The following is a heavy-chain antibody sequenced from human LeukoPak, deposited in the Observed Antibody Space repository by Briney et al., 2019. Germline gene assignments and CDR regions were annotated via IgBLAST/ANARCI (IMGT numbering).Heavy chain of an antibody. V-gene: IGHV6-1*01. J-gene: IGHJ5*02. CDR3: AREAWDYDILTGYQYSNWFDP. Sequence: LSQTLSLTCAISGDSVSSNSAAWNWIRQSPSRGLEWLGRTYYRSKWYNDYAVSVKSRITINPDTSKNQFSLQLNSVTPEDTAVYYCAREAWDYDILTGYQYSNWFDPWGQGTLVTVSS. CDR2: TYYRSKWYN. D-gene: IGHD3-9*01. CDR1: GDSVSSNSAA.